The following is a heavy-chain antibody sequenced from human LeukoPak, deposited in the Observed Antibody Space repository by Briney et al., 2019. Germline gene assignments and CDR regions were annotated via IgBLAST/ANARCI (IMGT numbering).Heavy chain of an antibody. V-gene: IGHV4-61*02. CDR1: GGSINSGSYY. Sequence: SETLSLTCTVSGGSINSGSYYWSWIRQPAGEQLEWIGRIYTSGSTNYNPSLKSRVTISVDTSKNQFSLKLSSVTAADTAVYYCAGRYSSSWYGLGYYYYMDVWGKGTTVTISS. D-gene: IGHD6-13*01. CDR2: IYTSGST. J-gene: IGHJ6*03. CDR3: AGRYSSSWYGLGYYYYMDV.